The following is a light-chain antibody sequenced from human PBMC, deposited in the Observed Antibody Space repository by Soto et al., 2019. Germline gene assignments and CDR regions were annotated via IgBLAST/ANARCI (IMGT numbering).Light chain of an antibody. CDR2: KAS. Sequence: DIQMTQSPSTLSASVGDRVTITCRASQSISSWLAWYQQKPGKAPNLLIYKASSLQCGVPSRFSGSGSGTEVSLTISSLQPDDFATYSCQQYNGYCRKTFGQGTKVEI. CDR3: QQYNGYCRKT. J-gene: IGKJ1*01. V-gene: IGKV1-5*03. CDR1: QSISSW.